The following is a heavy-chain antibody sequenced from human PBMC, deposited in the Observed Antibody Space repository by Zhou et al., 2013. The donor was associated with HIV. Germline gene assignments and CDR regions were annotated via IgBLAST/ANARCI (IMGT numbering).Heavy chain of an antibody. CDR3: AKSPATEVVTWGPEYFQH. J-gene: IGHJ1*01. Sequence: QVQLVSSGAEVKKPGASVKVSCQASGYTLTDFYIHWVRQAPGQGLEWMGAIIPIFGTAKYSQKFQGRVTFTADRSTSTTYMELSSLRSDDTAVYYCAKSPATEVVTWGPEYFQHWGQGTLVTVSS. V-gene: IGHV1-69*06. D-gene: IGHD2-21*02. CDR2: IIPIFGTA. CDR1: GYTLTDFY.